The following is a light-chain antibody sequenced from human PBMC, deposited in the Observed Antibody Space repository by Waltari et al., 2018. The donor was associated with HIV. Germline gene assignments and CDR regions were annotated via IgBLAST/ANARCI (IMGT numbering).Light chain of an antibody. CDR3: QQYNSSPFT. CDR1: QSVDSSY. V-gene: IGKV3-20*01. CDR2: GAS. J-gene: IGKJ4*01. Sequence: IVLTQSPGTLSLSPGERATLSCRASQSVDSSYLAWYQQKPGQAPRLLIYGASSRPTGIPDRFTGSGSGTDFTLSISRLDPEDFALYYCQQYNSSPFTFGGGTRVEIK.